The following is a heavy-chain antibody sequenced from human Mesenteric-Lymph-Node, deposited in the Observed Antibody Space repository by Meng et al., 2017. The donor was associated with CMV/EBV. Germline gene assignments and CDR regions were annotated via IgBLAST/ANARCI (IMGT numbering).Heavy chain of an antibody. V-gene: IGHV4-34*01. CDR3: ARHQRWLKSEGGFNY. D-gene: IGHD4-23*01. CDR1: GGAFSDYP. Sequence: QWQLQPLGPGLLKPSETLSLTCAVYGGAFSDYPWSWNRQPPGKGLEWIGEINHSGSTNYNPSLKSRVTISVDTSKNQFSLKLSSVTAADTAVYYCARHQRWLKSEGGFNYWGQGTLVTVSS. CDR2: INHSGST. J-gene: IGHJ4*02.